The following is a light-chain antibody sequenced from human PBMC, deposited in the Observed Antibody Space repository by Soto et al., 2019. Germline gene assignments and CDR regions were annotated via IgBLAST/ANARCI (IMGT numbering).Light chain of an antibody. V-gene: IGKV1-5*01. CDR1: QNINTW. CDR2: DAS. CDR3: QQSNG. J-gene: IGKJ2*01. Sequence: DIQMTQSPSILSASVGDRVTITCRATQNINTWLAWYQQKPGKATKMLIYDASRLQNGVPSRFSGSGSATQFTLPITSLQADDFATYYCQQSNGFGPGTKLDVK.